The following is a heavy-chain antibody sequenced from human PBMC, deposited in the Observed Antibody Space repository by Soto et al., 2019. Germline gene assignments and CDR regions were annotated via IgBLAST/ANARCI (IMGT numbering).Heavy chain of an antibody. J-gene: IGHJ4*02. Sequence: QVQLVQSEGELRQPGASVTVSCRASGYTFTSYGMNWVRQAPGQGLEWMGYISLNSGATKYAQNFQGRLTLTTDTSTSTAYMELRSLSSDDTAIYCGVREMWTRSGQQNFLDYWGLGALVTVSS. D-gene: IGHD6-25*01. CDR3: VREMWTRSGQQNFLDY. CDR2: ISLNSGAT. CDR1: GYTFTSYG. V-gene: IGHV1-18*01.